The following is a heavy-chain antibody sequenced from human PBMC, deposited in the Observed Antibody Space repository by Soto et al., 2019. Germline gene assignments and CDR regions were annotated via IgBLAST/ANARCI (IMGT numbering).Heavy chain of an antibody. V-gene: IGHV1-3*04. CDR1: GYTFTNFA. CDR2: INTGTGNT. CDR3: GREVRTELDSRYFDY. J-gene: IGHJ4*02. D-gene: IGHD2-15*01. Sequence: ASVKVSCKASGYTFTNFAIHWVRQAPGQRLEWMGWINTGTGNTKYSQKFQGRVTFTRDTSPSTAYMELSSLRSEDTAVYYGGREVRTELDSRYFDYWGQGTLVIVSS.